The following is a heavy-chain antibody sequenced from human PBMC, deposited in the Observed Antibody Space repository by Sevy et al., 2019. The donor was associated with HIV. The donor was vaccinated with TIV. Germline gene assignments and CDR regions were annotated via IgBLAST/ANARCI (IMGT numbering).Heavy chain of an antibody. D-gene: IGHD3-10*01. Sequence: ASVKVSCKASGGTFSSYAISWVRQAPGQGLEWMGGIIPIFGTANYAQKFQGGVTITADESTSTAYMELSSLRSEDTAVYYCARCNVTMVRGVPHYGMDVWGQGTTVTVSS. CDR1: GGTFSSYA. CDR2: IIPIFGTA. J-gene: IGHJ6*02. CDR3: ARCNVTMVRGVPHYGMDV. V-gene: IGHV1-69*13.